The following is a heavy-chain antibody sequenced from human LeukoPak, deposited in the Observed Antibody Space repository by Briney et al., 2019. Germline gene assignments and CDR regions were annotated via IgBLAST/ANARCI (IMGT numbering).Heavy chain of an antibody. Sequence: SETLSLTCAVYGGSFSGYYWSWIRQPPGKGLEWIGEINHSGSTNYNPSLKSRVTISVDTSKNQFSLKLSSVTAADPAVYYLARFGGYRPYNFDSWGQGNLVTVSS. CDR1: GGSFSGYY. CDR3: ARFGGYRPYNFDS. V-gene: IGHV4-34*01. D-gene: IGHD2-15*01. J-gene: IGHJ4*02. CDR2: INHSGST.